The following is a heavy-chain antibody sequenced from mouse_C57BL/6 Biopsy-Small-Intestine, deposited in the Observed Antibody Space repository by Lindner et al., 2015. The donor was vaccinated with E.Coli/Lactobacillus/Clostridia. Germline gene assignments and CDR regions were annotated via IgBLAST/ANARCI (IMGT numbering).Heavy chain of an antibody. V-gene: IGHV1-72*04. CDR1: GYTFTGYY. CDR3: ARSLPQLQYYFDY. J-gene: IGHJ2*01. Sequence: SVKVSCKTSGYTFTGYYMHWVRQAPGQGLEWMGWINPKSGGTNFPQKFQGRVTLTRDTSISTAHMELSNLRSDDTAVYYCARSLPQLQYYFDYWGQGAPVTVSS. CDR2: INPKSGGT. D-gene: IGHD6-1*01.